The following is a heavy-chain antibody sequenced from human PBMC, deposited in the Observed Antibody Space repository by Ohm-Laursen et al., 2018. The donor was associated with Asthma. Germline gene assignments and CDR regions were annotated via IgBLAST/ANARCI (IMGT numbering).Heavy chain of an antibody. J-gene: IGHJ6*02. CDR2: ISAYNGNT. CDR1: GYTFTSYG. Sequence: ASVKVSCKASGYTFTSYGISWVRQAPGQGLEWMGWISAYNGNTNYAQKLQGRVTMTTDTSTSTAYMELRSLRSDDTAVYYCARGQAGGVLSYGMDIWGQGTTVTVSS. CDR3: ARGQAGGVLSYGMDI. D-gene: IGHD3-10*01. V-gene: IGHV1-18*04.